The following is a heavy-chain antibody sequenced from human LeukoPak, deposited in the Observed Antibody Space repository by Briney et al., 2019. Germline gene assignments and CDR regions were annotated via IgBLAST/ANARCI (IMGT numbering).Heavy chain of an antibody. J-gene: IGHJ6*02. Sequence: ASVKVSCKASGYTFTSYYMHWVRQAPGQGLEWMGIINPSGGSTSYAQKFQGRVTMTRDTSTSTVYMELSSLRSEDTAVYYCAREDPTSVYYYGMDVWGQGTTVTVSS. CDR3: AREDPTSVYYYGMDV. CDR1: GYTFTSYY. V-gene: IGHV1-46*01. CDR2: INPSGGST.